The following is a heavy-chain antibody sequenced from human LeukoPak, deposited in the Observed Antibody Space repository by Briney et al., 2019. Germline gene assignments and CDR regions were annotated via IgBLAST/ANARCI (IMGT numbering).Heavy chain of an antibody. Sequence: GGSLRLSCAASGFTFSSYEMNWVRQAPGKGLEWVSYISSSGSTIYYADSVKGRFTISRDNAKNSLYLQMNSLRAEDTAVYYCARDTGRYYGSGSLPYYFDYWGQGTLVTVSS. D-gene: IGHD3-10*01. CDR2: ISSSGSTI. CDR3: ARDTGRYYGSGSLPYYFDY. CDR1: GFTFSSYE. J-gene: IGHJ4*02. V-gene: IGHV3-48*03.